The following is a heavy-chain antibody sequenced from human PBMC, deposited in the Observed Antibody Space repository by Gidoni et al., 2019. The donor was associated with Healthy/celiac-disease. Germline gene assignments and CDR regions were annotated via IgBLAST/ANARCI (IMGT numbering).Heavy chain of an antibody. CDR1: GFNLSSYS. CDR2: ISSGSSYI. Sequence: EVQLVESGGGLVKPGGSLRLSCAASGFNLSSYSMNWVRRAPGKGLEWFSSISSGSSYIYYADSVKGRFTISRDNAKNSLYLQMNSLRAEDTAVYYCARDSGDSSGYYSFGALDYWGQGTLVTVSS. CDR3: ARDSGDSSGYYSFGALDY. J-gene: IGHJ4*02. V-gene: IGHV3-21*01. D-gene: IGHD3-22*01.